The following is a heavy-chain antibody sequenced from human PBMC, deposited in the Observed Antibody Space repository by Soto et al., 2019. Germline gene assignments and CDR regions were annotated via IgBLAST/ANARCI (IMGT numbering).Heavy chain of an antibody. CDR1: GFSFSSYS. J-gene: IGHJ3*02. D-gene: IGHD6-19*01. CDR3: GRDSGWAFDI. CDR2: LSRSKTDI. Sequence: EVQLVESGGDLVQPGQSMRLSCAASGFSFSSYSMNWVRQAPGQGLEWISYLSRSKTDIGYADSVKGRFTISRDNAKNSLSLQMNSLRDEDTAVYYWGRDSGWAFDIWGLGTMVTVSS. V-gene: IGHV3-48*02.